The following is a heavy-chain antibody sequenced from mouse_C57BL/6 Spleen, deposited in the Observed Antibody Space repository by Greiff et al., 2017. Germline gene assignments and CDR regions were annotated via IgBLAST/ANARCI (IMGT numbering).Heavy chain of an antibody. D-gene: IGHD2-13*01. V-gene: IGHV1-64*01. CDR1: GYTFTSYW. CDR3: ARGLDWFAY. Sequence: VQLQQPGAELVKPGASVKLSCKASGYTFTSYWMHWVKQRPGQGLEWIGMIHPNSGSTNYNEKFKSKATLTVDKSSSTAYMQLSSLTSEDSAVYYCARGLDWFAYWGQGTLVTVSA. J-gene: IGHJ3*01. CDR2: IHPNSGST.